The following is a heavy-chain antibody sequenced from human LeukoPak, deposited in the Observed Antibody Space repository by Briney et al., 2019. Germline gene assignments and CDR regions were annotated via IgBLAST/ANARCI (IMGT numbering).Heavy chain of an antibody. CDR2: IYYSGST. Sequence: SETLSLTCTVSGGSISSYYWSWIRQPPGKGLEWIGYIYYSGSTNYNPSLKSRVTISVDTSKNQFSLKLSSVTAADTAVYYCAREAQLLKSGMDVWGQGTTVTASS. CDR1: GGSISSYY. CDR3: AREAQLLKSGMDV. V-gene: IGHV4-59*01. D-gene: IGHD2-2*01. J-gene: IGHJ6*02.